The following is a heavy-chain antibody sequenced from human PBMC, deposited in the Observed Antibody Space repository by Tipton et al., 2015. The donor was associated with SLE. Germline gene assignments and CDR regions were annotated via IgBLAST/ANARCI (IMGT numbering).Heavy chain of an antibody. CDR2: IKQDGSEK. Sequence: SLRLSCAASGFIFSSYWMSWVRQAPGKGLEWVANIKQDGSEKYYVDSVKGRFTISRDNAKNSLYLQMNSLRAEDTAVYYCARNRVGARLGYYFDYWGQGTLVTVSS. D-gene: IGHD1-26*01. J-gene: IGHJ4*02. CDR3: ARNRVGARLGYYFDY. V-gene: IGHV3-7*05. CDR1: GFIFSSYW.